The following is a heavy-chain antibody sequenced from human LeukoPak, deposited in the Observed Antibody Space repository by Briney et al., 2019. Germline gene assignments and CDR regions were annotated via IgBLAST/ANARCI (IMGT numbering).Heavy chain of an antibody. CDR3: AKDLRSGAGTLDN. CDR1: GFTFSSYG. V-gene: IGHV3-30*02. Sequence: GGSLRLSCAASGFTFSSYGMDWVRQAPGKGLEWVAFIRYDGSNKYYADSVKGRFTISRDNSKNTLYLQMNSLRAEDTGVYYCAKDLRSGAGTLDNWGQGTLVTVSS. J-gene: IGHJ4*02. CDR2: IRYDGSNK. D-gene: IGHD6-13*01.